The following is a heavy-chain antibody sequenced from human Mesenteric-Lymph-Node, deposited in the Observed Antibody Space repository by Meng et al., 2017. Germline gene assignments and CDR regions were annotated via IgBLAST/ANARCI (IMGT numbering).Heavy chain of an antibody. CDR2: ISGYNGNT. D-gene: IGHD7-27*01. CDR1: GYTFTGYY. Sequence: ASVKVSCKASGYTFTGYYMHWVRQAPGQGLEWMGWISGYNGNTNYAQKFQGRLTMTTDTSTRTLFMELRSLRFDDTAVYYCARHTYGDRDSFDIWGQGTVVTVSS. CDR3: ARHTYGDRDSFDI. V-gene: IGHV1-18*04. J-gene: IGHJ3*02.